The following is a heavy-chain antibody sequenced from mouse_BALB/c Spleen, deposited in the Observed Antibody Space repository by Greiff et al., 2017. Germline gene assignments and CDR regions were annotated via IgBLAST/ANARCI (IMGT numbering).Heavy chain of an antibody. J-gene: IGHJ4*01. CDR1: GFSLTSYG. CDR2: IWAGGST. V-gene: IGHV2-9*02. Sequence: VQRVESGPGLVAPSQSLSITCTVSGFSLTSYGVHWVRQPPGKGLEWLGVIWAGGSTNYNSALMSRLSISKDNSKSQVFLKMNSLQTDDTAMYYCARGPYDGYYHYAMDYWGQGTSVTVSS. CDR3: ARGPYDGYYHYAMDY. D-gene: IGHD2-3*01.